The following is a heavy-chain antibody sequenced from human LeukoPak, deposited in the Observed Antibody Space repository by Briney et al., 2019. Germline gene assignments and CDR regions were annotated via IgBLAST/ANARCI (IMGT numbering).Heavy chain of an antibody. CDR3: ARGPNHYYYMDF. J-gene: IGHJ6*03. CDR2: INPNSGGT. CDR1: GYTFTDYY. Sequence: GASVKVSCKASGYTFTDYYIHWVRQAPGQGLEWMGWINPNSGGTNYAQKFQGRVTMTRDKSINTVYMELSGLTSDDTALYYCARGPNHYYYMDFWGTGTTVSVSS. D-gene: IGHD2-8*01. V-gene: IGHV1-2*02.